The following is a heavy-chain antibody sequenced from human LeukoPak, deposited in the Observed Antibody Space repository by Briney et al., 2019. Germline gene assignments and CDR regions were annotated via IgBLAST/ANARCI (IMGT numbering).Heavy chain of an antibody. CDR2: INPNSGGT. CDR1: GYTFTGYY. V-gene: IGHV1-2*02. J-gene: IGHJ4*02. CDR3: EREPPSYSHYAAV. D-gene: IGHD4-11*01. Sequence: GASVKVSCKASGYTFTGYYMHWVRQAPGQGLEWMGWINPNSGGTNYAQKFQGRVTMTRGTSISTAYMELRRLRPDDTALNYCEREPPSYSHYAAVWGQATLVTVSS.